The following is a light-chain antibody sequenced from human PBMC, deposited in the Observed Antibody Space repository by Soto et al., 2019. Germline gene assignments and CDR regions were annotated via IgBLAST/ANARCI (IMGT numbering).Light chain of an antibody. CDR3: SSYAGSNHLV. CDR1: SSDVGGYNY. J-gene: IGLJ2*01. V-gene: IGLV2-8*01. Sequence: QSVLTQPPSASGSPGQSVTISCTGTSSDVGGYNYVSWYQQHPGKAPRLVIFEVTKRPSGVPDRFSGPKSGNTASLTVSGLQAEDEADYYCSSYAGSNHLVFGGGTKVTVL. CDR2: EVT.